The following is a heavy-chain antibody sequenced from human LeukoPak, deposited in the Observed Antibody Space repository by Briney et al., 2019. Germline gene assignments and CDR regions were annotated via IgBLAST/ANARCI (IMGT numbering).Heavy chain of an antibody. Sequence: GGSLRLSCAASGFSFSNYGMNWVRQAPGKGLEWVADIRYDSSKRHYVDSVKGRFTISRDNAKNSLYLQMNSLRPEDMALYFCARSLSLRGYFDYWGQGTLVTVSS. V-gene: IGHV3-30*02. CDR2: IRYDSSKR. D-gene: IGHD1-26*01. CDR1: GFSFSNYG. J-gene: IGHJ4*02. CDR3: ARSLSLRGYFDY.